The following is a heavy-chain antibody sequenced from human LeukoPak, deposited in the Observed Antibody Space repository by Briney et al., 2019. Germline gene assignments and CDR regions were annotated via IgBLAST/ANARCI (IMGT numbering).Heavy chain of an antibody. V-gene: IGHV4-34*01. J-gene: IGHJ4*02. CDR1: GGSFSGYY. CDR2: INHSGST. Sequence: PSETLSLTCAVYGGSFSGYYWSWIRQPPGKGLEWIGEINHSGSTNYNPSLKSRVTISVDTSKNQFSLKLSSVTAADTAVYYCARRGYYYDSSGYLPFDYWGQGTLSQSPQ. D-gene: IGHD3-22*01. CDR3: ARRGYYYDSSGYLPFDY.